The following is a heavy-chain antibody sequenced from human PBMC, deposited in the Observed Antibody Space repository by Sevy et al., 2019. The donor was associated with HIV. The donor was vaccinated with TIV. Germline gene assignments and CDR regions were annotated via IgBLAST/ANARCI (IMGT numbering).Heavy chain of an antibody. CDR3: ARGEWELLARDYYYYGMDV. V-gene: IGHV4-34*01. CDR2: INHSGST. D-gene: IGHD1-26*01. CDR1: GGSFSGYY. Sequence: SETLSLTCAVYGGSFSGYYWSWIRQPPGKGLEWIGEINHSGSTNYNPSLKSRVTISVDTSKNQFSLKLSSVTAADTAVYYCARGEWELLARDYYYYGMDVWGQGTTVTVSS. J-gene: IGHJ6*02.